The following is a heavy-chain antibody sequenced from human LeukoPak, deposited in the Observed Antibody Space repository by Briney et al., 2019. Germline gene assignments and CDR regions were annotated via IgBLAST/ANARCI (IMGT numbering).Heavy chain of an antibody. CDR1: GYTLTELS. CDR3: ATDTLVGAKNFDY. V-gene: IGHV1-24*01. Sequence: ASVKVSCKVSGYTLTELSMHWVRQAPGKGLEWMGGFDPEDDETIYAQKFQGRVTMTEDTSTDTAYMELSSLRSEDTAVYYCATDTLVGAKNFDYWGQGTLVTVSS. CDR2: FDPEDDET. J-gene: IGHJ4*02. D-gene: IGHD1-26*01.